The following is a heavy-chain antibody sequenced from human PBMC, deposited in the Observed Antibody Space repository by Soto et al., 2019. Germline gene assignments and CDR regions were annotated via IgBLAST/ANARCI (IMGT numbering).Heavy chain of an antibody. J-gene: IGHJ4*02. Sequence: QVQLVQSGAEVKMPGSSVKVSCTASGGTFTSYTFSWVRQVPGQGLEWMGRIIPILRMADFAQKFQGRVTITADDSTSTVYMQLSSLRSEDPAGCYWATSYGSGSARFGYWGQGPLVTVS. CDR2: IIPILRMA. D-gene: IGHD3-10*01. CDR1: GGTFTSYT. V-gene: IGHV1-69*02. CDR3: ATSYGSGSARFGY.